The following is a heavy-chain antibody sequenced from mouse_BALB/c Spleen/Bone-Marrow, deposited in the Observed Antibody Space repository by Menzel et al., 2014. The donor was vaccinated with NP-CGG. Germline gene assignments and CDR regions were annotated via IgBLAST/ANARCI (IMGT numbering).Heavy chain of an antibody. Sequence: VHVKQSGPELVKPGASVKISCKASGYSFTGYYMHWVKQSHGNSLDWIGYIYPYNGVSSYNQKFKGKATLTVDKSSNSAYMDLRTLTSADSAVYYCESRGEYFDVWGEGTTVTVSS. CDR2: IYPYNGVS. CDR1: GYSFTGYY. J-gene: IGHJ1*01. CDR3: ESRGEYFDV. V-gene: IGHV1-31*01.